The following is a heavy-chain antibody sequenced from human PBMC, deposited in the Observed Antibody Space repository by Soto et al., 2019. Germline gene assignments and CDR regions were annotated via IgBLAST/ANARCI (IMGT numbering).Heavy chain of an antibody. Sequence: QVQLVQSGAEVKKPGSSVKVSCKASGGTFSSYAISWVRQAPGQGLEWMGGIIPIFGTANYAQKFQGRVTISADESTRTAYMELSSLRSEDTAVYYCARDGISRLPHFHIRFDPWGQGTLVTVSS. D-gene: IGHD1-1*01. J-gene: IGHJ5*02. CDR3: ARDGISRLPHFHIRFDP. V-gene: IGHV1-69*01. CDR2: IIPIFGTA. CDR1: GGTFSSYA.